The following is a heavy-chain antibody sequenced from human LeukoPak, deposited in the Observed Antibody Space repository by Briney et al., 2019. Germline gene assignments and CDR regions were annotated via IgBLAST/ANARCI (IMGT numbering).Heavy chain of an antibody. J-gene: IGHJ4*02. D-gene: IGHD4-17*01. CDR3: ARETGSAVGSTDFDY. Sequence: GRSLRLSCAASGFTFSSYAMHWVRQAPGKGLEWVAVISYDGSNKYYADSVKGRFTISRDNYKNTLYLQMNSLRAEDTAVYYCARETGSAVGSTDFDYWGQGTLVTVSS. V-gene: IGHV3-30-3*01. CDR1: GFTFSSYA. CDR2: ISYDGSNK.